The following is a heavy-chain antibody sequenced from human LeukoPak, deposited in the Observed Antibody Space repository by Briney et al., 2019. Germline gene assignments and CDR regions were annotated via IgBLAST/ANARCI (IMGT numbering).Heavy chain of an antibody. D-gene: IGHD3-10*01. CDR1: GITVNSNY. V-gene: IGHV3-66*01. J-gene: IGHJ4*02. CDR2: AYSDGNT. CDR3: ARDRGPVRGVQHYFDY. Sequence: GGSLRLSCAASGITVNSNYMSWVRQAPGKGLEWVSVAYSDGNTYYAESVKGRLTIFRDKFKNTLYLQMNSLTAEDTAVYYCARDRGPVRGVQHYFDYWGQGTLVTVSS.